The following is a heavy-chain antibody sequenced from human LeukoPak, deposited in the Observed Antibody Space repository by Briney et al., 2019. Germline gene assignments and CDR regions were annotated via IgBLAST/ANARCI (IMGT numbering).Heavy chain of an antibody. V-gene: IGHV4-59*08. CDR1: DGSISSYY. CDR2: IYDSGST. Sequence: PSETLSLTCTVSDGSISSYYWSWIRQPPGKGLEWIGYIYDSGSTNYNPSLKSRVTMSVDTSKNQFSLKLSSMTAADTAVYYCARGGDSGYDYLDYWGQGTLVTVSS. CDR3: ARGGDSGYDYLDY. D-gene: IGHD5-12*01. J-gene: IGHJ4*02.